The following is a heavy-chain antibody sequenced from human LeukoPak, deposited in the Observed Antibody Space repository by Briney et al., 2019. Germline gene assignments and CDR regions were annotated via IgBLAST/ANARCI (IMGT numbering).Heavy chain of an antibody. Sequence: SETLSLTCTVSGGSISSYYWSWIRQPPGKGLEWIGYIYYSGSTNYNPSLKSRVTISVDTSKNQFSLKLSSVTAADTAVYYCARDGGSYYFDYWGQGTLVTVSS. CDR2: IYYSGST. CDR3: ARDGGSYYFDY. V-gene: IGHV4-59*01. J-gene: IGHJ4*02. CDR1: GGSISSYY. D-gene: IGHD3-10*01.